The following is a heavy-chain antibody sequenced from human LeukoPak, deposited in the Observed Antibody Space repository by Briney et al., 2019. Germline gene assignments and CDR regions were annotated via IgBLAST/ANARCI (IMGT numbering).Heavy chain of an antibody. J-gene: IGHJ4*02. Sequence: AGGSLRLSCAASGFTFSSYAMSWVRQAPGKGLEWVASINPEGSEKYSAGSVKGRFTISRDNAKSSLYLQMDSLRVEDTAFYYCARDLAYSRLDYWGQGVLVTVSS. D-gene: IGHD5-18*01. V-gene: IGHV3-7*01. CDR3: ARDLAYSRLDY. CDR1: GFTFSSYA. CDR2: INPEGSEK.